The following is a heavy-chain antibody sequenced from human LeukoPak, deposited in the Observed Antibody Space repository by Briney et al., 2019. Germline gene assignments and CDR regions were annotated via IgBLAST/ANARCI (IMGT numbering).Heavy chain of an antibody. J-gene: IGHJ4*02. V-gene: IGHV1-69*13. Sequence: SVKVSCKASGGTFSSYAISWVRQAPGQGLEWMGGIIPIFGTANYAQKFQGRVTIPADESTSTAYMELSSLRSEDTAVYYCARVLGDDYFGGSYRSFFDYWGQGTWSPSPQ. D-gene: IGHD3-16*02. CDR1: GGTFSSYA. CDR2: IIPIFGTA. CDR3: ARVLGDDYFGGSYRSFFDY.